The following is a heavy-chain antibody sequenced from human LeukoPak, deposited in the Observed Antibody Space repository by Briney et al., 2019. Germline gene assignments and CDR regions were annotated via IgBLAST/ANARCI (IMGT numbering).Heavy chain of an antibody. D-gene: IGHD4-11*01. CDR2: INHSGST. J-gene: IGHJ3*02. Sequence: SETLSLTCAVYGGSFSGYYWSWIRQPPGKGLEWIGEINHSGSTNYNPSLKSRVTISVDTSKNQFSLKLSSVTAADTAVYYCARTRGPYDAFDIWGQGTMVTVSS. CDR3: ARTRGPYDAFDI. V-gene: IGHV4-34*01. CDR1: GGSFSGYY.